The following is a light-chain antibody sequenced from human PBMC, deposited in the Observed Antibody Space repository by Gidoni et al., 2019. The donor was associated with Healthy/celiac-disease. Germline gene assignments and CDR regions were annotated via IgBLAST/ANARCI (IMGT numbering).Light chain of an antibody. CDR3: QQRSNWPPWT. CDR1: QSVSSY. Sequence: PGERATLSCRASQSVSSYLAWYQQKPGQAPRLLIYDASNRATGIPARFSGSGSGTDFTLTISSLEPEDFAVYYCQQRSNWPPWTFGQGTKVEIK. V-gene: IGKV3-11*01. CDR2: DAS. J-gene: IGKJ1*01.